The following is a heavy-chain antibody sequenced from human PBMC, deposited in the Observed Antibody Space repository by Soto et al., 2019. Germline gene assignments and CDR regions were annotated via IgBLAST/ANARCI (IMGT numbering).Heavy chain of an antibody. J-gene: IGHJ4*02. V-gene: IGHV4-39*01. CDR1: GGSISSSSYY. CDR2: IYYSGST. Sequence: SETLSLTCTVSGGSISSSSYYWGWIRQPPGKGLEWIGSIYYSGSTYYNPSLKSRVTISVDTSKNQFSLKLSSVTAADTAVYYCARRECKGCVGSLDYWGQGTLVTASS. CDR3: ARRECKGCVGSLDY.